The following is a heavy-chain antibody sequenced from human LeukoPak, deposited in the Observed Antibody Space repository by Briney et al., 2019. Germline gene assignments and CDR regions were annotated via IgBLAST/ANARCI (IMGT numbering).Heavy chain of an antibody. V-gene: IGHV5-51*01. J-gene: IGHJ5*02. CDR2: MHPGESEI. Sequence: GESLRISCKASGYSFTNYWIAWVRQKPGKGLEWMGIMHPGESEINYSPSFEGQVTISADTSISTAYLEWYGLKASDSAIYYCAKTIASLGSGARYFDPWGQGTMITVSS. CDR3: AKTIASLGSGARYFDP. D-gene: IGHD5/OR15-5a*01. CDR1: GYSFTNYW.